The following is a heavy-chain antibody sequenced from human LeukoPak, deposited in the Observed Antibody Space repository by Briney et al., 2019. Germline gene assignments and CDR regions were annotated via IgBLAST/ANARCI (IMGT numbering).Heavy chain of an antibody. CDR1: GGSISSSNW. CDR2: IYHSGST. Sequence: PSGTLSLTCAVSGGSISSSNWWSWVRQPPGKGLEWIGEIYHSGSTNYNPSLKSRVTISVDKSKNQFTLKLSSVTAADTAVYYCARVGYGFGLSYYYYYMDVWGKGTTVTVSS. J-gene: IGHJ6*03. D-gene: IGHD3-10*01. V-gene: IGHV4-4*02. CDR3: ARVGYGFGLSYYYYYMDV.